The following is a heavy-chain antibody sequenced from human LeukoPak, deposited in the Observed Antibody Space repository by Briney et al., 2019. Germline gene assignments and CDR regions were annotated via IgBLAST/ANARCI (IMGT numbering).Heavy chain of an antibody. V-gene: IGHV3-7*04. CDR2: IKQDGSEK. CDR1: GFTFSSYW. CDR3: ARGSGLWFWKLGY. D-gene: IGHD3-10*01. Sequence: GGSLRLSCAASGFTFSSYWMSWVRQAPGKGLEWVANIKQDGSEKYYVDSVKGRFTISRDNAKNSLYLQMNSLRAEDTAVYYRARGSGLWFWKLGYWGQGTLVTVSS. J-gene: IGHJ4*02.